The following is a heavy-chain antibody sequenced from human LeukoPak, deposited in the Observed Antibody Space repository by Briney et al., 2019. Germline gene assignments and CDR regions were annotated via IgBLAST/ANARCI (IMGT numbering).Heavy chain of an antibody. V-gene: IGHV3-74*01. J-gene: IGHJ4*02. CDR3: ARRSSGSPPYYFGY. Sequence: GGSLRLSCAASGLTFSSYWMHWVRQAPGKGLVWVSRINSDRSSTSYADSVKGRFTISRDNAKDTPYLQMNSLRAEDTAVYYCARRSSGSPPYYFGYWGQGTLVTVSS. CDR1: GLTFSSYW. D-gene: IGHD1-26*01. CDR2: INSDRSST.